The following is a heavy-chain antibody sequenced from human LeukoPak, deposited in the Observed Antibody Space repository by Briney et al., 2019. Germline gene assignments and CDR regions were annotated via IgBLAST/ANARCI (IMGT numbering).Heavy chain of an antibody. D-gene: IGHD3-9*01. Sequence: GGSLRLSCAASGFTFSSYEMNWVRQAPGKGLEWVSYISSSGSTIYYADSVKGRFTISRDNAKNSLYLQMNSLRAEDTAVYYCARDDYGILTGYYSEPNWFDPWGQGTLVTVSS. J-gene: IGHJ5*02. CDR2: ISSSGSTI. V-gene: IGHV3-48*03. CDR3: ARDDYGILTGYYSEPNWFDP. CDR1: GFTFSSYE.